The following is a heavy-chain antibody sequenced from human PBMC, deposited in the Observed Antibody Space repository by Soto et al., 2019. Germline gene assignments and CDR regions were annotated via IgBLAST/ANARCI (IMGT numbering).Heavy chain of an antibody. J-gene: IGHJ5*02. V-gene: IGHV1-18*01. CDR1: GYTFTSYG. CDR2: ISAYNGNT. CDR3: ARERVVVVVAATHDWFDP. D-gene: IGHD2-15*01. Sequence: ASVKVSCKASGYTFTSYGISWVRQAPGQGLEWMGWISAYNGNTNYAQKLQGRVTMTTDTSTSTAYMELRSLRSDDTAVYYCARERVVVVVAATHDWFDPWGQGTLVTVSS.